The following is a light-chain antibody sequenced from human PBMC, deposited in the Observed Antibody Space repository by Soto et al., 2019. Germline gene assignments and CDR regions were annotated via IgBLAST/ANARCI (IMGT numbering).Light chain of an antibody. Sequence: DILMTQSPDSLAVSLGERATINCKSSQSVLYSSNNKNYLAWYQQKPGQPPKLLIYWASTRESGVPDRFSGSGSGTDFTLTISSLQAEDVAVYYCQQYYSTRGTFGQGTKLEIK. J-gene: IGKJ2*01. CDR1: QSVLYSSNNKNY. CDR3: QQYYSTRGT. CDR2: WAS. V-gene: IGKV4-1*01.